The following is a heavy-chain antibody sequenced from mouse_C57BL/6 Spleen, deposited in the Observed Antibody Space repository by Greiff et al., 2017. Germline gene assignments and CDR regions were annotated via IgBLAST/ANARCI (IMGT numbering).Heavy chain of an antibody. V-gene: IGHV6-6*01. CDR1: GFTFSDAW. CDR3: TGGGWLLSWFAY. J-gene: IGHJ3*01. D-gene: IGHD2-3*01. Sequence: EVKVEESGGGLVQPGGSMKLSCAASGFTFSDAWMDWVRQSPEKGLEWVAEIRNKANNHATYYAESVKGRFTISRDDSKSSVYLQMNSLRAEDTGIYYCTGGGWLLSWFAYWGQGTLVTVSA. CDR2: IRNKANNHAT.